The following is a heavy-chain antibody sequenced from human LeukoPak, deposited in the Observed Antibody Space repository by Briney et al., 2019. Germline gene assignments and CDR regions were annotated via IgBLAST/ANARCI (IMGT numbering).Heavy chain of an antibody. CDR1: GGSFSGYY. Sequence: SETLSLTCAVYGGSFSGYYWSWIRQPPGKGLEWVGEIKHSVSTDYNPSLKSRVTISVDTSKHQFSLRLSSVTAADTAVYYCARGSANGGDYWGQGTLVAVSS. D-gene: IGHD2-8*01. CDR3: ARGSANGGDY. V-gene: IGHV4-34*01. J-gene: IGHJ4*02. CDR2: IKHSVST.